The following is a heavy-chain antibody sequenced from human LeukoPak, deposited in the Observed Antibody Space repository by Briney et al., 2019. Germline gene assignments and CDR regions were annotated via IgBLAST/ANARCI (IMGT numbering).Heavy chain of an antibody. V-gene: IGHV1-3*01. Sequence: ASVKVSCKASGYTFTSYAMHWVRQAPGQRLEWIGWVNAGNGNTKYSQKFQGRVTITRDTSASTAYMELSSLRSEDTAVYYCARDVATTRVAPSDYWGQGTLVTVSS. J-gene: IGHJ4*02. CDR3: ARDVATTRVAPSDY. CDR1: GYTFTSYA. CDR2: VNAGNGNT. D-gene: IGHD5-12*01.